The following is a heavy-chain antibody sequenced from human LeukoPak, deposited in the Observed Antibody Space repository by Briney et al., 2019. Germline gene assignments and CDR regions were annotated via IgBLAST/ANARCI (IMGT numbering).Heavy chain of an antibody. CDR2: IDHSGGT. J-gene: IGHJ6*03. CDR3: AKPGGFFLYYMDV. CDR1: GGPFSGYY. V-gene: IGHV4-34*01. Sequence: SETLSLTCAVSGGPFSGYYWTWIRQSPGKGLEWIGEIDHSGGTHNNPSLRSGVTISVDTSKSQFSLKLTSVTAADTGVYYCAKPGGFFLYYMDVWGKGTTVTVSS. D-gene: IGHD1-14*01.